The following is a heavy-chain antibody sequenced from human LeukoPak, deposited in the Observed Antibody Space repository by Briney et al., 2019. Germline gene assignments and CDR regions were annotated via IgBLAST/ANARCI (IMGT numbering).Heavy chain of an antibody. CDR2: ISSSSSYT. D-gene: IGHD1-26*01. CDR1: GFTFSYYY. Sequence: GGSLRLSCAASGFTFSYYYMSWIRQAPGKGLEWGSYISSSSSYTNYADSVKGRFTISRDNAKNSLYLQMNSLRAEHTAVYYCARPRGGAYAGAFDIWGQGTMVTVSS. J-gene: IGHJ3*02. V-gene: IGHV3-11*06. CDR3: ARPRGGAYAGAFDI.